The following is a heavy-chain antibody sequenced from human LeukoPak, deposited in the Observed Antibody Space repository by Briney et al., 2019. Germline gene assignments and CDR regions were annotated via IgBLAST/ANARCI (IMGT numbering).Heavy chain of an antibody. CDR3: AKVVWGTVAAAGAFDI. CDR2: ISGSGGST. V-gene: IGHV3-23*01. D-gene: IGHD3-16*01. Sequence: PGGSLRLSCAASGFTFSSYAMSWVRQAPGKGLEWVSAISGSGGSTYYADSVKGRFTISRDNSKNTLYLQTNSLRAEDTAVYYCAKVVWGTVAAAGAFDIWGQGTMVTVSS. CDR1: GFTFSSYA. J-gene: IGHJ3*02.